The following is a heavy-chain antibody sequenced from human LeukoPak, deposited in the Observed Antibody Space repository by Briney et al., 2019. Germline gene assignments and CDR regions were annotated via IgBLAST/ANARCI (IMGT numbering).Heavy chain of an antibody. D-gene: IGHD6-19*01. CDR2: IYYSGST. Sequence: SETLSLTCTVSGGSISSGGYYWSWIRQHPGKGLEWIGYIYYSGSTYYNPSLKSRVTISVDTSKNQFSLKLSSVTAADTAVYYCARVSAVAAPGRIDYWGQGTLVTVSS. J-gene: IGHJ4*02. CDR1: GGSISSGGYY. CDR3: ARVSAVAAPGRIDY. V-gene: IGHV4-31*03.